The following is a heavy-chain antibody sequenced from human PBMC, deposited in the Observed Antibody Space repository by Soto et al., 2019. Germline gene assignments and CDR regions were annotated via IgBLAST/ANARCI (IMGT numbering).Heavy chain of an antibody. CDR2: IYYSGST. J-gene: IGHJ4*02. D-gene: IGHD4-17*01. CDR1: GGSISSGGYY. CDR3: ARAQPGDPPDDY. Sequence: SETLSLTCTVSGGSISSGGYYWSWIRQHPGKGLEWIGYIYYSGSTYYNPSLKSRVTISVDTSKNQFSLKLSSVTAADTAVYYCARAQPGDPPDDYWGQGTLVTVSS. V-gene: IGHV4-31*03.